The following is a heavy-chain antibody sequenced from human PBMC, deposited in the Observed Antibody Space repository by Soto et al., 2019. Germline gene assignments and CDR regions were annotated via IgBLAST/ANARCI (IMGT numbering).Heavy chain of an antibody. Sequence: PSETLSLTCTVSGGSISSSIYYWVWIRQPPGKGLEWIGSIYYSGSTYYNPSLKSRVTISVDTSKNQFSLKLSSVTAEDTAVYYCARDSSSWPTYGMDVWGQGTTVTVSS. V-gene: IGHV4-39*07. J-gene: IGHJ6*02. CDR3: ARDSSSWPTYGMDV. CDR1: GGSISSSIYY. CDR2: IYYSGST. D-gene: IGHD6-13*01.